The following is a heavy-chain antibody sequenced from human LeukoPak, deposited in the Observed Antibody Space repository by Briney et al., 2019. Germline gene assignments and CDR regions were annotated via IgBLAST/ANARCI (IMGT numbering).Heavy chain of an antibody. CDR1: GFTFSSYA. Sequence: PGGSLRLSCAASGFTFSSYAMSWVRQAPGKGLEWVSAISGSGGSTYYADSLKGRFTTARDNYKNALYLQMNSLRAEDTDVYYCAKEAVAAAGGIDYWGQGTLVTVSS. CDR3: AKEAVAAAGGIDY. V-gene: IGHV3-23*01. J-gene: IGHJ4*02. D-gene: IGHD6-13*01. CDR2: ISGSGGST.